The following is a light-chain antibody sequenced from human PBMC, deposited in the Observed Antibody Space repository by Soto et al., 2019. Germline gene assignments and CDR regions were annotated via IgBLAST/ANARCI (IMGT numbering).Light chain of an antibody. CDR1: FSNIGSDY. V-gene: IGLV1-47*02. J-gene: IGLJ3*02. CDR3: SAWDDSLSTWV. CDR2: TNN. Sequence: QAVVTQPPSASGTHGQRVTISCSGSFSNIGSDYVYWYQQLPGTAPKLLIYTNNQRPSGVPDRFSGSKSGTSASLAISGLRSEDEADYYCSAWDDSLSTWVFGGGTKLTVL.